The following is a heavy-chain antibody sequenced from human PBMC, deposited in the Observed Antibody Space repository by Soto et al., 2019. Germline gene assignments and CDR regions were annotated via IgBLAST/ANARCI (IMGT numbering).Heavy chain of an antibody. J-gene: IGHJ3*02. V-gene: IGHV4-30-2*01. CDR2: IYEGGNT. CDR1: GGAIFSDGYS. Sequence: TLSLTCAVSGGAIFSDGYSWSGIRQPPGKGLQWIGHIYEGGNTYYTPSLESRVAISTDKSKNQFSLRLSSVTAADTAVYYCVRRSPEDAFDIWGQGTMVTVSS. CDR3: VRRSPEDAFDI.